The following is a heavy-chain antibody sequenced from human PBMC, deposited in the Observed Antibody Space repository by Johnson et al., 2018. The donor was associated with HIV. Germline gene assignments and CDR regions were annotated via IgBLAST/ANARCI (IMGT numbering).Heavy chain of an antibody. J-gene: IGHJ3*02. CDR1: GMIFSNLW. CDR3: STDHPTAPLIIMNAFDI. D-gene: IGHD3-16*02. Sequence: VQLVESGGGLVKPGGSLRISCEASGMIFSNLWFNWVRQAPGKGLEWVGRIRSKSAGGTIEYAAPVKGRFTISRDDSRDTLYLQMNSLKTEDTAVYYCSTDHPTAPLIIMNAFDILGQGTIVTVSS. CDR2: IRSKSAGGTI. V-gene: IGHV3-15*01.